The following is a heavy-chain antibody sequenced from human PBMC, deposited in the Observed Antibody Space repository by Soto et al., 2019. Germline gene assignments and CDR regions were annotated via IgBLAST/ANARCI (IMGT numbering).Heavy chain of an antibody. CDR3: ARVKTDYSNPRGPFFFYGMDV. Sequence: QVQLVESGGGVVHPERSLRLSCSASEFTFSSYAMHWVRQAPGKGLEWVAGISYDGGHKFYGDSVRGRFTISRDSSKTTVFLQMNILRPEDTAAYYCARVKTDYSNPRGPFFFYGMDVWGQGTTVTVSS. J-gene: IGHJ6*02. V-gene: IGHV3-30-3*01. CDR1: EFTFSSYA. D-gene: IGHD4-4*01. CDR2: ISYDGGHK.